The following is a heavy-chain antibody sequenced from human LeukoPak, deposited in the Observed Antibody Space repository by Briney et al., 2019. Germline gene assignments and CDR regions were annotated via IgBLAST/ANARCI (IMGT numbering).Heavy chain of an antibody. CDR3: AREPSHCSGGSCYFLGPDY. CDR1: GFTFSSYS. Sequence: PGGSLRLSCAASGFTFSSYSMNWVRQAPGKGLEWVSSISSSSNSYIYYADSVKGRFTISRDNAKNSLYLQMNSLRAEDTAVYYCAREPSHCSGGSCYFLGPDYWGQGTLVTVSS. J-gene: IGHJ4*02. CDR2: ISSSSNSYI. V-gene: IGHV3-21*01. D-gene: IGHD2-15*01.